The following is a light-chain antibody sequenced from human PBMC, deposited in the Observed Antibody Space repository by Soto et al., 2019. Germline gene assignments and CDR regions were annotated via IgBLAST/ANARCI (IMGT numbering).Light chain of an antibody. J-gene: IGLJ1*01. Sequence: QSALTQPASLSGSPGQSITISCTGTSGDFGGYNYVSWYQQHPGKAPKLMIYDVSNRPSGVSNRFSGSKSGNTASLTISGLQAEDEADYYCSSYASSSTPYVFGTGTKVTVL. CDR1: SGDFGGYNY. V-gene: IGLV2-14*01. CDR2: DVS. CDR3: SSYASSSTPYV.